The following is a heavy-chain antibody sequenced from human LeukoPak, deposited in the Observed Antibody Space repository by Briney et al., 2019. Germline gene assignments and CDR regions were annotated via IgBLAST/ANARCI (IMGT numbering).Heavy chain of an antibody. CDR2: ISTGGSTI. CDR3: ARDKAFVSRGWHFDYFDY. CDR1: GFTFSDYA. D-gene: IGHD6-19*01. Sequence: GGSLRLSCATSGFTFSDYAMDWVRQAPGKGLEFISAISTGGSTIYYANSVRGRFTISRDDSKNTLYLQMGSLRVEHMDVYYFARDKAFVSRGWHFDYFDYWGQGALVTVSS. V-gene: IGHV3-64*01. J-gene: IGHJ4*02.